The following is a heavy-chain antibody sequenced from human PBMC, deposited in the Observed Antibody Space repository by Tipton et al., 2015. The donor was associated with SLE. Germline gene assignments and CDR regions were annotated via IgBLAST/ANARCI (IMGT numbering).Heavy chain of an antibody. CDR1: GDSLSGQY. D-gene: IGHD7-27*01. V-gene: IGHV4-34*01. J-gene: IGHJ3*02. CDR3: ARGPNWGLDDAFDI. Sequence: LRLSCSVYGDSLSGQYWSWIRQPPGKGLEWIGEVFRGGSTNYSPSLESRVTITVDMSKNQFSLRLISVTAADTAVYFCARGPNWGLDDAFDIWGQGTMVSVSS. CDR2: VFRGGST.